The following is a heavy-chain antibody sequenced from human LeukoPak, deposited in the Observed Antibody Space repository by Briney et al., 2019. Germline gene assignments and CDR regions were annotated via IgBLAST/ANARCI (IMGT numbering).Heavy chain of an antibody. Sequence: GGSLRLSCAASGFTFSTYAIHWVRQAPGKGLEWVAVISYDGSNKFYTGSVKGRFTISRDNSKNTLYLQMNSLRPEDTAVYYCARSGGATGLSHFDYWGQGTLVTVSS. J-gene: IGHJ4*02. V-gene: IGHV3-30-3*01. D-gene: IGHD1-26*01. CDR1: GFTFSTYA. CDR2: ISYDGSNK. CDR3: ARSGGATGLSHFDY.